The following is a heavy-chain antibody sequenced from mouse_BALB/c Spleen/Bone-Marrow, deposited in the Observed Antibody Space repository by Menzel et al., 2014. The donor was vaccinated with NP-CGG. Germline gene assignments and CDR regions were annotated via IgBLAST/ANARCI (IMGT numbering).Heavy chain of an antibody. CDR2: IDPSDSYT. V-gene: IGHV1-69*02. CDR1: GYTFTSYW. J-gene: IGHJ3*01. CDR3: ARRELGPRWFTY. D-gene: IGHD3-1*01. Sequence: QVQLQQPGAEFVKPGASVKLSCKASGYTFTSYWMHWVKQRPGQGPEWIGEIDPSDSYTNYNQKFKGKATLTVDKSSSTAYMQLSSLTSEDSAVYYCARRELGPRWFTYWGQGTLVTVSA.